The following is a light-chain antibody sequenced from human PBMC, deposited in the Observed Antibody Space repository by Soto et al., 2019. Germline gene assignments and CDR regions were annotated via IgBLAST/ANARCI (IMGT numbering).Light chain of an antibody. CDR2: DAS. CDR3: QHYNSYSEA. J-gene: IGKJ1*01. V-gene: IGKV3D-11*01. Sequence: EIVLTQSPATLSLSPGERATLSCRASQGVSSYLAWYQQKPGQAPRLLIYDASNRATGIPARFSGSGSGTEFTLTISSLQPDDFATYYCQHYNSYSEAFGQGTKVDIK. CDR1: QGVSSY.